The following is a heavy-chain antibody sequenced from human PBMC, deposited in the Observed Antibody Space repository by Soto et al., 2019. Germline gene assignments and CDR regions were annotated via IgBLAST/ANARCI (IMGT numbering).Heavy chain of an antibody. CDR2: INPNSGGT. J-gene: IGHJ6*02. V-gene: IGHV1-2*02. CDR3: ASGGTTVHSYYYGMDV. CDR1: GYTFTGYY. D-gene: IGHD4-17*01. Sequence: QVQLVQSGAEVKKPGASVKVSCKASGYTFTGYYMHWVRQAPGQGLEWMGWINPNSGGTNYAQKFQGRVTMTRDTYISNAYMELRRLRYDATVVYYCASGGTTVHSYYYGMDVWGQGTTVTVSS.